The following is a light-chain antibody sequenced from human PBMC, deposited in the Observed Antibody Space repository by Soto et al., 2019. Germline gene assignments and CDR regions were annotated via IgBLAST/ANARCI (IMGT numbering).Light chain of an antibody. CDR3: QQYNNRPPWT. CDR1: QSVSSN. Sequence: ETVMTQSPVTLSVSPGERATLSCRASQSVSSNLAWFQQKPGQAPRLLIYGASTRATGVPARFSGSGSGTEFTHTISGLQSEDIAIYYCQQYNNRPPWTFGQGTKVEMK. J-gene: IGKJ1*01. CDR2: GAS. V-gene: IGKV3-15*01.